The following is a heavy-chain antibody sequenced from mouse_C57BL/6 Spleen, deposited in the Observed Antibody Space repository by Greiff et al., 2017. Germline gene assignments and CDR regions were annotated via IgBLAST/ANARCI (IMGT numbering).Heavy chain of an antibody. Sequence: QVQLKQPGAELVKPGASVKMSCKASGYTFTSYWITWVKQRPGQGLEWIGDIYPGSGSTNYNEKFKSKATLTVDTSSSTAYMQLSSLTSEDSAVYYCARGDYDYDKVFDYWGQGTTLTVSS. J-gene: IGHJ2*01. CDR3: ARGDYDYDKVFDY. D-gene: IGHD2-4*01. CDR2: IYPGSGST. CDR1: GYTFTSYW. V-gene: IGHV1-55*01.